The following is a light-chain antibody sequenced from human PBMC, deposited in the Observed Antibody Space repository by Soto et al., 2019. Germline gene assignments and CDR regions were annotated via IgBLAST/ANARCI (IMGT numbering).Light chain of an antibody. J-gene: IGLJ2*01. V-gene: IGLV6-57*04. CDR1: SGDIAYNY. CDR2: KDT. Sequence: NFMLTQPHSVSESPGKTVTISCTRSSGDIAYNYVQWFQQRPGSAPTTVIYKDTQRPSGVPDRFSGSIDSSSNSASLTISGLKTEDEADYFCQFYYSSDVVFGGGTKLTVL. CDR3: QFYYSSDVV.